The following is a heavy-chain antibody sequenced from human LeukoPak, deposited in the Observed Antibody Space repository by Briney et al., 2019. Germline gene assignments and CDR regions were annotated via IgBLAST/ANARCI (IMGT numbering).Heavy chain of an antibody. D-gene: IGHD3-22*01. V-gene: IGHV3-23*01. J-gene: IGHJ4*02. CDR1: GFTFSSYT. Sequence: PGGSLRLSCAASGFTFSSYTMSWVRQAPGKGLEWVSAISGSGGSTYYADSVKGRFTISRDNSKNTLYLQMNSLRAEDTAVYYCAKATYDSSGYYQSYYFDYWGQGTLVTVSS. CDR2: ISGSGGST. CDR3: AKATYDSSGYYQSYYFDY.